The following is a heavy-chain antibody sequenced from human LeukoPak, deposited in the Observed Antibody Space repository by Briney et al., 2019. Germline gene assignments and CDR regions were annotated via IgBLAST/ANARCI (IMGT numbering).Heavy chain of an antibody. Sequence: SEIMSLTCAVFGGSFSCYYWNWMRQPPGKGLEWIGEINHSGSANYNPSLKSRVTLSVDTSKNQFPLKVGSVTAADTAVYYCARGRRDITMIIVPKGPFDIWGQGTMVTVSS. CDR1: GGSFSCYY. D-gene: IGHD3-22*01. J-gene: IGHJ3*02. V-gene: IGHV4-34*01. CDR2: INHSGSA. CDR3: ARGRRDITMIIVPKGPFDI.